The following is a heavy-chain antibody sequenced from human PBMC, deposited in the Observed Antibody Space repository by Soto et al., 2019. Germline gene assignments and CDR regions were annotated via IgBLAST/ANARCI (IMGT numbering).Heavy chain of an antibody. CDR3: ARLTGYCVGGSCYGHDAMDV. CDR1: SAPVSSTTYT. J-gene: IGHJ6*02. V-gene: IGHV4-39*01. CDR2: VYYGGRS. D-gene: IGHD2-15*01. Sequence: QLQLQESGPGLVKPSETLSLTCTVSSAPVSSTTYTWGWIRQPPGKGLEWVASVYYGGRSYYNPGHNSRGSITVYTSKNQFCLTMSSVTAADPSVYYCARLTGYCVGGSCYGHDAMDVWGQGTTVTVSS.